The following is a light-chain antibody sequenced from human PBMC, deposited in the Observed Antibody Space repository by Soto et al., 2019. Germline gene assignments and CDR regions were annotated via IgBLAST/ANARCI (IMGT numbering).Light chain of an antibody. V-gene: IGKV3-11*01. CDR1: QSVSRY. CDR2: GAS. J-gene: IGKJ5*01. CDR3: QQRSDWPRIT. Sequence: EIVLTQSPATLSLSPGERATLSCRASQSVSRYLAWYQQKPGQAPRFLIYGASSRATGIPARFSGSGSGTDFTLTISSLEPEDFVVYYCQQRSDWPRITFGQGTRLEIK.